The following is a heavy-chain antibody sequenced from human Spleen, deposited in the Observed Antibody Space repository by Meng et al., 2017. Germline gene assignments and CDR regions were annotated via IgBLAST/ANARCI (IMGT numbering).Heavy chain of an antibody. J-gene: IGHJ4*02. CDR3: ARDSIAVAGRFDY. V-gene: IGHV4-59*01. CDR1: GGSFSDYY. Sequence: SETLSLTCAVYGGSFSDYYWSWIRQPPGKGLEWIGYIYYSGSTNYNPSLKSRVTISVDTSKNQFSLKLSSVTAADTAVYYCARDSIAVAGRFDYWGQGTLVTVSS. CDR2: IYYSGST. D-gene: IGHD6-19*01.